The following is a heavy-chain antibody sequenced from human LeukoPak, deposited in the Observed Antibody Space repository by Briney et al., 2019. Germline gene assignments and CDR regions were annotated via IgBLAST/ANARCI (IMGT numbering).Heavy chain of an antibody. CDR1: GGSFSGYY. V-gene: IGHV4-34*01. D-gene: IGHD2-15*01. CDR2: INHSGST. Sequence: KPSETLSLTCAVYGGSFSGYYWSWIRQPPGKGLEWIGEINHSGSTNYNPSLESRVTISVDTSKNQFSLKLGSVTAADTAVYYCARGPRYCSGGSCDYYYYYYMDVWGKGTTVTVSS. J-gene: IGHJ6*03. CDR3: ARGPRYCSGGSCDYYYYYYMDV.